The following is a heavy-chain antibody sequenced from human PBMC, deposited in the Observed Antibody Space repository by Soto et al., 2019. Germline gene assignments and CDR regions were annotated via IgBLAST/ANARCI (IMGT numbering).Heavy chain of an antibody. CDR3: ARDEQRGADPFDF. Sequence: SQTLSLTCAISVDTVSSNSAGWNCIRQSPSRGLEWLGRTYYRSKWYNDYAVSVRSRITITSDTSKNQFSLHLNSVTPEDTAVYFCARDEQRGADPFDFWGQGTRVTVSS. D-gene: IGHD6-25*01. CDR2: TYYRSKWYN. V-gene: IGHV6-1*01. CDR1: VDTVSSNSAG. J-gene: IGHJ4*02.